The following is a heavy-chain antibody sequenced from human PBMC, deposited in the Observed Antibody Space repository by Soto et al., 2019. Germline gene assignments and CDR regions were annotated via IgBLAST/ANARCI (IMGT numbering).Heavy chain of an antibody. V-gene: IGHV1-18*01. CDR1: GYTFTSYA. CDR3: ARAEEGGGDLYGLNWFEH. Sequence: ASVKVSCKASGYTFTSYAISWVRQAPGQGLEWMGWISAYNGNTNYAQKLQGRVTMTTDTSTSTVYMELRSLRSDDTALYYCARAEEGGGDLYGLNWFEHWGQGALVTVSS. D-gene: IGHD2-21*01. CDR2: ISAYNGNT. J-gene: IGHJ5*02.